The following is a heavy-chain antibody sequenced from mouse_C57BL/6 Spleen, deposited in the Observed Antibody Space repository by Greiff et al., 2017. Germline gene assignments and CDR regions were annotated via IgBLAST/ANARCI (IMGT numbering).Heavy chain of an antibody. Sequence: VQLKESGAELVKPGASVKISCKASGYAFSSYWMNWVKQRPGKGLEWIGQIYPGDGDTNYNGKIKGKATLTADKSSSPAYMQLSSLTSEASAVYFCARQHRLLYFAYWGQGTTLTVSS. D-gene: IGHD3-2*02. J-gene: IGHJ2*01. CDR1: GYAFSSYW. CDR3: ARQHRLLYFAY. CDR2: IYPGDGDT. V-gene: IGHV1-80*01.